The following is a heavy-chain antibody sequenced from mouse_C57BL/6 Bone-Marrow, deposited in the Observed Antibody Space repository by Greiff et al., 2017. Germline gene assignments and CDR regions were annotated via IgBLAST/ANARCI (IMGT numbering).Heavy chain of an antibody. CDR2: FYPGSGST. CDR3: ARPYYSNYGYFDV. Sequence: QVQLQQPGAELVKPGASVKMSCKASGYTFTSYWITWVKQRPGQGLEWIGDFYPGSGSTNYNEKFKSKATLTVDTSSSTAYMQLSSLTSKDSAVYYCARPYYSNYGYFDVWGTGTTVTVSS. D-gene: IGHD2-5*01. V-gene: IGHV1-55*01. J-gene: IGHJ1*03. CDR1: GYTFTSYW.